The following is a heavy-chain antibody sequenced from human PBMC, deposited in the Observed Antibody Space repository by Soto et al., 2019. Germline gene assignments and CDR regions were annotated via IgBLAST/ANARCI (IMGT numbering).Heavy chain of an antibody. CDR1: GFTVNSNY. Sequence: PGGSLRLSCAASGFTVNSNYLTWVRQAPGKGLKWVSVLYPDGRAYYADSVKGRFTISTDNSKNTVFLQMNTLRAEDTAFYYCARGLGREYNDNGGHLRLDYLGQGTLLTVCS. D-gene: IGHD3-22*01. CDR3: ARGLGREYNDNGGHLRLDY. V-gene: IGHV3-53*01. J-gene: IGHJ4*02. CDR2: LYPDGRA.